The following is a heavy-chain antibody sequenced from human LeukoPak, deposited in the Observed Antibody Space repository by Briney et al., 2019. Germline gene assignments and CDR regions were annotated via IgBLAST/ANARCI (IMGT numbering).Heavy chain of an antibody. CDR1: GGSISNNY. V-gene: IGHV4-61*05. CDR2: IYYSGST. Sequence: SETLSLTCTVSGGSISNNYWNWHWIRQPQGRGLEWIGYIYYSGSTNYNPSLKSRVTIAVDKSNNQLSLKLSSVTAADTAMYYCARHLSCATARGDGFDLWGQGTLVTVSS. CDR3: ARHLSCATARGDGFDL. D-gene: IGHD2/OR15-2a*01. J-gene: IGHJ3*01.